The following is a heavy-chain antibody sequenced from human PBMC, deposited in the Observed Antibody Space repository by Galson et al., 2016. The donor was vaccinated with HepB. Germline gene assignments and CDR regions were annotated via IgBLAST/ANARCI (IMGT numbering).Heavy chain of an antibody. CDR2: INPSTGDT. CDR3: ARGPSTGAYDY. V-gene: IGHV1-2*04. CDR1: GYPFTGYF. J-gene: IGHJ4*02. Sequence: SGYPFTGYFIHWMRQAPGQGLEWMGWINPSTGDTNYAQRFQGWVTMTRDTSISTVYMELTSLTSDDTAMYYCARGPSTGAYDYWGQGTLVTVSS. D-gene: IGHD2-8*02.